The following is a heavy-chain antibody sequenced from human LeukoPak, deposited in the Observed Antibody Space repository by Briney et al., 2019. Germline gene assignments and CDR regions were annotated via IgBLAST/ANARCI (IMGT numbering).Heavy chain of an antibody. CDR1: GFTFSTYG. J-gene: IGHJ4*02. CDR3: ARDGDQMYEVYDY. CDR2: IRYDGSNK. Sequence: GGSLRLSCAASGFTFSTYGMRWVRQAPGKGLEWVAFIRYDGSNKYYADSVKGRFTISRDNSKSTLYLQMNSLRAEDTAVYYCARDGDQMYEVYDYWGQGTLVTVSS. D-gene: IGHD1-14*01. V-gene: IGHV3-30*02.